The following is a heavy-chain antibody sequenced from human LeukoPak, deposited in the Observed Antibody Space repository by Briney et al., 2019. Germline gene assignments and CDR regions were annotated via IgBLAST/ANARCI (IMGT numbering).Heavy chain of an antibody. D-gene: IGHD3-10*01. CDR3: ARHGSRITMVRGIDY. V-gene: IGHV4-38-2*02. CDR1: GYSISSGYY. CDR2: IYHSGST. Sequence: SETLSLTCTVSGYSISSGYYWGWIRQPPGKGLEWIGSIYHSGSTYYNPSLKSRVTISVDTSKNQFSLKLSSVTAADTAVYYCARHGSRITMVRGIDYWGQGTLVTVSS. J-gene: IGHJ4*02.